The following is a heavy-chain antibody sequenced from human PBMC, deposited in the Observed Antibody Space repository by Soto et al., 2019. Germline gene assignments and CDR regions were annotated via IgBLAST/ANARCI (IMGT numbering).Heavy chain of an antibody. J-gene: IGHJ4*02. CDR1: GYTFTSYG. CDR3: ARVLAVRLVDY. CDR2: ISAYNSNT. V-gene: IGHV1-18*01. Sequence: QVQLVQSGAEVKKPGASVKVSCKASGYTFTSYGISWVRQAPGQGLEWMGWISAYNSNTNYAQKLQGRVTMTTDTSTGTAYMALMGLRSADTAVFYCARVLAVRLVDYWGQGTLVTVSS. D-gene: IGHD6-19*01.